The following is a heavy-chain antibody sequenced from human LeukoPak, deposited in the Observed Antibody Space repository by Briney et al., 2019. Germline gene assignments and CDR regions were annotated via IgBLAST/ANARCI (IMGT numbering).Heavy chain of an antibody. CDR2: IKTSDSNI. V-gene: IGHV3-48*03. J-gene: IGHJ6*02. D-gene: IGHD3/OR15-3a*01. Sequence: QPGGSLRLSCAASGFAFSSYEMNWVRQTPGKGLEWISYIKTSDSNIYYPDSVKGRFTISRDNAKNSLYPQMNSLRAEDTAVYYCARRNFWTGYYPGRVYYGMDVWGQGTTVTVSS. CDR3: ARRNFWTGYYPGRVYYGMDV. CDR1: GFAFSSYE.